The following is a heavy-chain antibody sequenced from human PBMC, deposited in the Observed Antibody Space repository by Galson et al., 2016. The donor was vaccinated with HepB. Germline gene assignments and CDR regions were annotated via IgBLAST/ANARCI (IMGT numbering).Heavy chain of an antibody. CDR2: TYSRSKWYN. CDR3: ARDHTAGWFNWIDT. Sequence: CAISGDSVSNNSAAWNWIRQSPSRGLEWLGRTYSRSKWYNDYAESLRGRITINPDTAKNQISLHLDSVTPDDEAIYYCARDHTAGWFNWIDTWGQGTLVTVSS. J-gene: IGHJ5*02. D-gene: IGHD6-19*01. CDR1: GDSVSNNSAA. V-gene: IGHV6-1*01.